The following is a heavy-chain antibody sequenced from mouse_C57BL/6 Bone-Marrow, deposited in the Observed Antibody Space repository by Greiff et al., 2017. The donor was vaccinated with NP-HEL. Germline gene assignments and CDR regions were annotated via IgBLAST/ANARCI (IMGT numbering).Heavy chain of an antibody. D-gene: IGHD1-1*01. CDR3: ARTTVVATDYFDY. CDR2: IYPGSGNT. V-gene: IGHV1-76*01. CDR1: GYTFTDYY. Sequence: VQLQQSGAELVRPGASVKLSCKASGYTFTDYYINWVKQRPGQGLEWIARIYPGSGNTYYNEKFKGKATLTAEKSSSTAYMQLSSLTSEDSAVYFCARTTVVATDYFDYWGQGTTLTVSS. J-gene: IGHJ2*01.